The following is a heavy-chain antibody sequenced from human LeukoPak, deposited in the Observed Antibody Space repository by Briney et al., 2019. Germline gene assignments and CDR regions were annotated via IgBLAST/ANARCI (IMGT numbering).Heavy chain of an antibody. D-gene: IGHD3-22*01. J-gene: IGHJ4*02. V-gene: IGHV3-9*01. Sequence: GRSLRLSCAASGFTFDDYAMHWVRQAPAKGLEWVSGISWNSGSIGYADSVKGRFTISRDNAKKSLYLQMNSLRAEDTALYYCAKDIHQGYDSSGYDGGFDYWGQGTLVTVSS. CDR3: AKDIHQGYDSSGYDGGFDY. CDR1: GFTFDDYA. CDR2: ISWNSGSI.